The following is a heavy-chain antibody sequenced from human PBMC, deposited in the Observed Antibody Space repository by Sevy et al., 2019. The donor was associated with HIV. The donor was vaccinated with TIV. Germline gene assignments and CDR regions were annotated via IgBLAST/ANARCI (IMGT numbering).Heavy chain of an antibody. Sequence: GGSLRLSCAASGFTFSSYGMHWVRQAPGKGLEWVALIWYDGGNKYYADSVKGRFTISRDNSKNTMYLQMNSLRAEDTAVYYCARGANYFDSGSHSNLDYWGQGTLVTVSS. CDR2: IWYDGGNK. CDR3: ARGANYFDSGSHSNLDY. D-gene: IGHD3-10*01. CDR1: GFTFSSYG. J-gene: IGHJ4*02. V-gene: IGHV3-33*01.